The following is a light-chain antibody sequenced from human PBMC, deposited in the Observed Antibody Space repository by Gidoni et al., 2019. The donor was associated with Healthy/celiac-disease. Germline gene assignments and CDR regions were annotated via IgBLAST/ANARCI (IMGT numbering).Light chain of an antibody. V-gene: IGLV1-47*01. J-gene: IGLJ3*02. Sequence: QSVLTQPPSESGTPGQGVTLSCSGSSSNIGSNYVYWYKQLPGTAPKLLIYRNNQRPSGVPDRFSGSKSGTSASLAISGLRSEDEADYYCAAWDDSLSGPVFGGGTKLTVL. CDR2: RNN. CDR1: SSNIGSNY. CDR3: AAWDDSLSGPV.